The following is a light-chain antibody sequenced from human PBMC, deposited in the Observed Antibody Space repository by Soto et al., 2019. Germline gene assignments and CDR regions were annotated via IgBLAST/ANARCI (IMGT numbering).Light chain of an antibody. V-gene: IGKV3-20*01. Sequence: EIVLTQSPGTLCLSPGEGATLSCRASQSISSNSLAWYQHKPGQAPRLLIYGASIRATGIPDRFSGSGSGTDFTLTISRLEPEDFAVYYCQQYNNWPPLTFGGGTKVEI. CDR3: QQYNNWPPLT. J-gene: IGKJ4*01. CDR2: GAS. CDR1: QSISSNS.